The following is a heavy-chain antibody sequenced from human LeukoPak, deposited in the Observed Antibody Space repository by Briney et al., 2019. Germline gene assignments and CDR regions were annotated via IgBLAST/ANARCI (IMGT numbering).Heavy chain of an antibody. CDR3: ARDRAAVAGTFDY. CDR1: GFTFSTYT. D-gene: IGHD6-19*01. J-gene: IGHJ4*02. Sequence: GGSLRLSCAASGFTFSTYTMNWVRQAPGKGLEWVSSISSSSNNINYADSVKGRFTISRDNAMNSVHLQMNSLRVEDTAVYYCARDRAAVAGTFDYWGQGTLVTVSS. V-gene: IGHV3-21*01. CDR2: ISSSSNNI.